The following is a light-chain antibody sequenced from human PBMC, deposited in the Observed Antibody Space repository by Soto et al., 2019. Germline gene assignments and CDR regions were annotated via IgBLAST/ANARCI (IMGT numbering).Light chain of an antibody. V-gene: IGKV3-20*01. CDR1: QRVSSSY. Sequence: EIVLTQSPGTLSLSPGERATLSCRASQRVSSSYLAWYQQKPGQAPRLLIYGASSRATGIPDRFSGSGSGTDFTLTISRLEPEDFAVYFCQRYGSSPPFTFGQGTKEDI. J-gene: IGKJ2*01. CDR3: QRYGSSPPFT. CDR2: GAS.